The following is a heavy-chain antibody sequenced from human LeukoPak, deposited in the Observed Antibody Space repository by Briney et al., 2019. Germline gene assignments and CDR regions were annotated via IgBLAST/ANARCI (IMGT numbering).Heavy chain of an antibody. Sequence: SGTLSLTCTVSGGSISKFYWSWDRQPPGKGLGWIGYIYYSGNTNYNPSLKSRVTISVDTSRSQFSLKLSSVSAADTAVYYCARVRRDHGGNWYWGQGTLVTVSS. CDR3: ARVRRDHGGNWY. CDR2: IYYSGNT. D-gene: IGHD4-23*01. CDR1: GGSISKFY. J-gene: IGHJ4*02. V-gene: IGHV4-59*01.